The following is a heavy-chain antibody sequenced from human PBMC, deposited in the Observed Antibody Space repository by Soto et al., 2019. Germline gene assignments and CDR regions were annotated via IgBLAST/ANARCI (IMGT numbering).Heavy chain of an antibody. CDR2: VSIGGST. D-gene: IGHD2-15*01. J-gene: IGHJ4*02. V-gene: IGHV3-23*01. Sequence: DVQLLESGGGLVQPEGSLRLSCAASGFTFSSYAMGWVRQGPGKGLEWVAVVSIGGSTHYADSARGRFTISRDNSKNTLSLQMNSLTAEDTDVYFCAKRRGAGGHFDYWGQGALVTVSS. CDR1: GFTFSSYA. CDR3: AKRRGAGGHFDY.